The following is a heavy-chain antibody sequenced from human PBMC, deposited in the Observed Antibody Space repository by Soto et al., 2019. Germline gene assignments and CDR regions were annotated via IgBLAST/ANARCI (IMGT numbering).Heavy chain of an antibody. D-gene: IGHD3-22*01. CDR3: ARRIRDYDSSGFKAYYYYYGMDV. Sequence: QVQLVQSGAEVKKPGSSVKVSCKASGGTFSSYAISWVRQAPGQGLEWMGGIIPIFGTANYAQKFQGRVTITADKSTSTAYMELSSLRSEDTAVYYYARRIRDYDSSGFKAYYYYYGMDVWGQGTTVTVSS. CDR2: IIPIFGTA. V-gene: IGHV1-69*06. J-gene: IGHJ6*02. CDR1: GGTFSSYA.